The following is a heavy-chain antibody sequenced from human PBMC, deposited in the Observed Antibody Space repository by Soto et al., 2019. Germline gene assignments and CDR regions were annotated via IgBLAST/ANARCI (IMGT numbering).Heavy chain of an antibody. CDR2: IFSNDDK. V-gene: IGHV2-26*01. D-gene: IGHD2-2*01. Sequence: QVTLKESGPVLVKPTETLTLTCTVSGLSLSNGRLGVSWIRQPPGNALEWLAHIFSNDDKSYSTSLKSRLTISKDTSRSQVVLTMTNMDPVDSATYYCALIKDCSRTDCYLASFDPWGQGTLVTVSS. CDR1: GLSLSNGRLG. J-gene: IGHJ5*02. CDR3: ALIKDCSRTDCYLASFDP.